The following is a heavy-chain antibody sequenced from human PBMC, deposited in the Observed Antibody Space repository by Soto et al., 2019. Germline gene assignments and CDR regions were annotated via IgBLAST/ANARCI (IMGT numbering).Heavy chain of an antibody. CDR3: ARAWVVVTAPDY. CDR1: GYTLTSYA. J-gene: IGHJ4*02. D-gene: IGHD2-21*02. Sequence: QVQLVQSGAEEKKPGASVKVSCKASGYTLTSYAMLWVRQAPGQRLEWMGWINAGNGNTKYSQKFQGRVTITRDTSASTAYMELSSLRSEDTAVYYCARAWVVVTAPDYWGQGTLVTVSS. CDR2: INAGNGNT. V-gene: IGHV1-3*05.